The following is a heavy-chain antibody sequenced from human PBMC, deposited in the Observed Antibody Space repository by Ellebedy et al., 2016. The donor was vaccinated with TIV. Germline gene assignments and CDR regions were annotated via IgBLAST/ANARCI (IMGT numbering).Heavy chain of an antibody. V-gene: IGHV1-58*01. Sequence: SVKVSXXASGFTFTSSAVQWVRQARGQRLEWIGWIVVGSGNTNYAQKFQERVTITRDMSTSTAYMELSSLRSEDTAVYYCAAVEMAGGWLPLGGDYWGQGTLVTVSS. CDR2: IVVGSGNT. J-gene: IGHJ4*02. D-gene: IGHD2-15*01. CDR1: GFTFTSSA. CDR3: AAVEMAGGWLPLGGDY.